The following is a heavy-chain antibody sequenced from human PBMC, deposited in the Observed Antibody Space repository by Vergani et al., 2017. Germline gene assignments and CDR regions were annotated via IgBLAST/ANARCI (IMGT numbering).Heavy chain of an antibody. CDR2: IYYSGST. V-gene: IGHV4-59*01. J-gene: IGHJ5*02. CDR1: GGSISSYY. D-gene: IGHD3-3*01. Sequence: QVQLQESGPGLVKPSETLSLTCTVSGGSISSYYWSWIRQPPGKGLEWIGYIYYSGSTNYNPSLKSRVPISVDTSKNQFSLKLSSVTAADTAVYYCARGYDFWSGQNWFDPWGQGTLVTVSS. CDR3: ARGYDFWSGQNWFDP.